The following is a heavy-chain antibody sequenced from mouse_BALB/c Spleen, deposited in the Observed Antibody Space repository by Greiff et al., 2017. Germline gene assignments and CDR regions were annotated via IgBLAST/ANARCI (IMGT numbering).Heavy chain of an antibody. CDR2: ISSGGSYT. Sequence: EVQRVESGGGLVKPGGSLKLSCAASGFTFSSYAMSWVRQSPEKRLEWVAEISSGGSYTYYPDTVTGRFTISRDNAKNTLYLEMSSLRSEDTAMYYCARDPVYYAMDYWGQGTSVTVSS. CDR1: GFTFSSYA. V-gene: IGHV5-9-4*01. CDR3: ARDPVYYAMDY. J-gene: IGHJ4*01.